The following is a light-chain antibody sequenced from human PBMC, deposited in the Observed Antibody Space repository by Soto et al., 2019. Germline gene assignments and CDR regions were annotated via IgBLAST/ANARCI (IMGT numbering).Light chain of an antibody. CDR1: SSNIGSNY. CDR3: AAWDDSLSGL. CDR2: RNN. Sequence: QSVLTQPPSASGTPGQRVTISCSGSSSNIGSNYVYWYQQLPGTAPKLLIYRNNQRPSGVPDRLSGCKSGTSASLAISGLRSEDEADYYCAAWDDSLSGLFGGGTKLTVL. J-gene: IGLJ2*01. V-gene: IGLV1-47*01.